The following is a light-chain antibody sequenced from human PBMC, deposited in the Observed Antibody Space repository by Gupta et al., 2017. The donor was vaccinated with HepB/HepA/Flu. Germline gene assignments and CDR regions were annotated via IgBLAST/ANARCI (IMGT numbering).Light chain of an antibody. CDR2: YDS. CDR1: NIGSKS. J-gene: IGLJ3*02. CDR3: QVWDSSSWV. V-gene: IGLV3-21*04. Sequence: SVLTPPPSLSAAPGKPAMITCGGNNIGSKSVHWYQQKPGQAPVLVIYYDSDRPSGIPERFSGSNSGNTATLTISRVEAGDEADYYCQVWDSSSWVFGGGTKLTVL.